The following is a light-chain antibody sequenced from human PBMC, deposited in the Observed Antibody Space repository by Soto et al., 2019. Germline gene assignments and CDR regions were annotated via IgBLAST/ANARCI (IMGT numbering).Light chain of an antibody. V-gene: IGLV1-44*01. J-gene: IGLJ2*01. Sequence: QSVLTQPPSASGTPGQMVTISCSGSSSNIGSKTVNWYQQLPGTAPKLLIYTNDRRPSGVPDRFSASKSGTSASLAISGLQSEDEADYFCAAWDDSLNVLFGGGTQLTVL. CDR1: SSNIGSKT. CDR3: AAWDDSLNVL. CDR2: TND.